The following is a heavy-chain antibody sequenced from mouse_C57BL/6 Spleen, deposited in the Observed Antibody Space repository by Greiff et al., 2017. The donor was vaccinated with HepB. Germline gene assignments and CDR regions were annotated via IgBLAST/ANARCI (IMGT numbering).Heavy chain of an antibody. J-gene: IGHJ2*01. CDR1: GFTFSSYA. Sequence: DVHLVESGGGLVKPGGSLKLSCAASGFTFSSYAMSWVRQTPEKRLEWVATISDGGSYTYYPDNVKGRFTISRDNAKNNLYLQMSHLKSEDTAMYDCARVLRYYFDYWGQGTTLTVSS. D-gene: IGHD1-1*01. CDR2: ISDGGSYT. CDR3: ARVLRYYFDY. V-gene: IGHV5-4*01.